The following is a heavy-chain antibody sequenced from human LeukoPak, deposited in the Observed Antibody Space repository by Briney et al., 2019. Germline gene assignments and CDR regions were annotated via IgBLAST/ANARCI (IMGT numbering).Heavy chain of an antibody. CDR2: MNPNSGNT. D-gene: IGHD6-13*01. Sequence: ASVKVSCKASGYTFTSYDINWVRQATGQGLEWMGWMNPNSGNTGYAQKLQGRVTMTRNTSISTPYMELSSLRSEDTAVYYCARELGYSYYYYYMDVWGKGTTVTVSS. V-gene: IGHV1-8*01. CDR3: ARELGYSYYYYYMDV. J-gene: IGHJ6*03. CDR1: GYTFTSYD.